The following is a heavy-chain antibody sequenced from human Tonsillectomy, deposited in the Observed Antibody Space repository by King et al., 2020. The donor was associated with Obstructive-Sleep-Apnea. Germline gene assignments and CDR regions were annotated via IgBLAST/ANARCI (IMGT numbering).Heavy chain of an antibody. D-gene: IGHD2-2*01. CDR3: ARVQDIVVVPAAMNGMDV. CDR1: GGSISSSNW. CDR2: IYHSGST. Sequence: QLQESGPGLVKPSGTLSLTCAVSGGSISSSNWWSWVRQPPGKGLEWIGEIYHSGSTNYNPSLKSRDTISVDKSKNQFSLKLSSVTAAATAVYYCARVQDIVVVPAAMNGMDVWGQGTTVTVSS. V-gene: IGHV4-4*02. J-gene: IGHJ6*02.